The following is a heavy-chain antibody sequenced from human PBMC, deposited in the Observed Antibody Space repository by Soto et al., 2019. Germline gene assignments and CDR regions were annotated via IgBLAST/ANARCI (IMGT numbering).Heavy chain of an antibody. D-gene: IGHD3-10*01. CDR2: ISGSGGST. J-gene: IGHJ6*02. Sequence: LSLSCATSGFTFSSYAMSWVRQAPGKGLDWVSAISGSGGSTYYADSVKGRFTISRDNSKNTLYLQMNSLRAEDTAVYYCAKATAMVRGVINYYYGMDVWGQGTTVTVSS. V-gene: IGHV3-23*01. CDR3: AKATAMVRGVINYYYGMDV. CDR1: GFTFSSYA.